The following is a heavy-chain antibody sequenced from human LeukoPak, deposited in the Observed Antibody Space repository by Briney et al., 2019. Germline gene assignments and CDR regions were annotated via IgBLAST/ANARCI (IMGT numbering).Heavy chain of an antibody. D-gene: IGHD3-22*01. Sequence: PGGSLRLSCAASGFTFDKYWMSWVRQAPRKGLEWVANIKQDGSEKYYVDSVKGRFTISRDNAKNSLYLQMNSLRAKDTAVYYCARDKGDYDTSGSLFVFGGQGTLVTVSS. J-gene: IGHJ4*02. CDR1: GFTFDKYW. CDR3: ARDKGDYDTSGSLFVF. V-gene: IGHV3-7*03. CDR2: IKQDGSEK.